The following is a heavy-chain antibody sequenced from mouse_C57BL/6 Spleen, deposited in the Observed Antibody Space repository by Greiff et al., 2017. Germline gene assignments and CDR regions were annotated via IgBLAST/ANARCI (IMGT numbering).Heavy chain of an antibody. V-gene: IGHV1-82*01. CDR1: GYAFSSSW. J-gene: IGHJ4*01. CDR3: ARGYCGHAMDY. CDR2: IYPGDGDT. Sequence: VQLKESGPELVKPGASVKISCKASGYAFSSSWMNWVKQRPGKGLEWIGRIYPGDGDTNYNGKFKGKATLTADKSSSTAYMQLSSLTSEDSAVYFCARGYCGHAMDYWGQGASVTVSS.